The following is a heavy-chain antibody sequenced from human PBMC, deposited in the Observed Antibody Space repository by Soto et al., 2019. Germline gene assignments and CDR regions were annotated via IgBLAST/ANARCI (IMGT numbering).Heavy chain of an antibody. CDR2: ISTTSGNT. CDR3: ASDKGYYDF. CDR1: GYTFSSYS. J-gene: IGHJ4*02. Sequence: QIQMVQSGAEVKQPGASVKISCKTSGYTFSSYSINWVRQAPGQGLEWMAWISTTSGNTHYAERVPGRVPVTLDKSARTAFMEMWGMTSDDTAVYFCASDKGYYDFWGQGTLVTFSS. V-gene: IGHV1-18*01.